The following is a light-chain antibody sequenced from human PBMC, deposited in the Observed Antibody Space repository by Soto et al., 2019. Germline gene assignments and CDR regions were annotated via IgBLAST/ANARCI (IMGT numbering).Light chain of an antibody. CDR1: QSVSNNY. V-gene: IGKV3-20*01. CDR2: GSS. Sequence: EVVLTQSPGTLSLSPGERATLSCRASQSVSNNYLAWYQQKPGQGPRLLLFGSSDRATGIPDRFSGSGSGTDFTLTISRLEPEDFAVYYCQQYGSPPPYTFGQGTKLEIK. CDR3: QQYGSPPPYT. J-gene: IGKJ2*01.